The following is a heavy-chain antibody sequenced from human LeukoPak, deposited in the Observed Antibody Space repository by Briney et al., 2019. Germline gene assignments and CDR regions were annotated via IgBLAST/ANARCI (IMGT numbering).Heavy chain of an antibody. CDR1: GFTFSTYA. J-gene: IGHJ4*02. CDR3: ARDGEGSGSSWVITHDY. D-gene: IGHD3-10*01. V-gene: IGHV3-23*01. Sequence: PGGSLRLSCAASGFTFSTYAMAWVRQAPGKGLEWVSAIGGSGGTTYTADSVKGRFTISRDNSKNTLFLRMNSLRVEDTALYYCARDGEGSGSSWVITHDYWGQGALVTVSS. CDR2: IGGSGGTT.